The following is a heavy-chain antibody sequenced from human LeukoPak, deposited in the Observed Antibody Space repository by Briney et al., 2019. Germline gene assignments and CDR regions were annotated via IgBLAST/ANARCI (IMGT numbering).Heavy chain of an antibody. V-gene: IGHV5-51*01. J-gene: IGHJ6*02. CDR1: RDSFDSYW. Sequence: GESLKISCEGSRDSFDSYWIGWVRQMPGKGLEWMGIIYPGDSDTRYSPSFQGQVTISADKSISTAYLQWSSLKASDTATYYCTSRVSTNGGMDVWGQGTTVTVSS. D-gene: IGHD2-8*01. CDR3: TSRVSTNGGMDV. CDR2: IYPGDSDT.